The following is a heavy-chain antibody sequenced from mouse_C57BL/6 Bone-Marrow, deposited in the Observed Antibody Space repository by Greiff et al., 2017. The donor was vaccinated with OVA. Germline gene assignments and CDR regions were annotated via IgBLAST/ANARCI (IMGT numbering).Heavy chain of an antibody. J-gene: IGHJ4*01. D-gene: IGHD3-2*02. Sequence: EVQLQESGPELVKPGASVKISCKASGYSFTGYYMNWVKQSPEKSLEWIGEINPSTGGTTYNQKFKAKATLTVDKSSSTAYMQLKSLTSEDSAVYYCARQLRLKKVYAMDYWGQGTSVTVSS. V-gene: IGHV1-42*01. CDR3: ARQLRLKKVYAMDY. CDR2: INPSTGGT. CDR1: GYSFTGYY.